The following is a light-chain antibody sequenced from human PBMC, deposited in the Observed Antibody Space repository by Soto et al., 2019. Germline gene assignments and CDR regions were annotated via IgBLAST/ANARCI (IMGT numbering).Light chain of an antibody. V-gene: IGLV2-14*01. Sequence: QSGLTQPASVSGSPGQSIAISCTGTRSDVGAYNYVSWYQQHPGKAPKLRISEVTNRPSGVSDRFSGSKSGNTASLTISGLPPLDEADYYCSSFTSRFTFVFATGTQATVL. CDR2: EVT. J-gene: IGLJ1*01. CDR1: RSDVGAYNY. CDR3: SSFTSRFTFV.